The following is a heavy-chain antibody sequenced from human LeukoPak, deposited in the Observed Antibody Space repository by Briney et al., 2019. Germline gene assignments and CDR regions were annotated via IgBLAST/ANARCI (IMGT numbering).Heavy chain of an antibody. CDR2: INPNSGGT. V-gene: IGHV1-2*02. Sequence: ASVKVSCKASGYTFTGYYMHWVRQAPGQGLEWMGWINPNSGGTNYAQKLQGRVTMTTDTSTSTGYMELSRLRSDDTAVYYCARSPDILTGENFDYWGQGTLVTVSS. D-gene: IGHD3-9*01. CDR1: GYTFTGYY. J-gene: IGHJ4*02. CDR3: ARSPDILTGENFDY.